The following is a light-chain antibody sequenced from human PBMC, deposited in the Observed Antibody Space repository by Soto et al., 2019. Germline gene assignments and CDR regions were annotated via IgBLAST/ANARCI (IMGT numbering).Light chain of an antibody. CDR3: QQYGSSPIT. CDR1: QSVSSNY. CDR2: GAS. Sequence: EIVLTQSPGTLSLSPGERATLSCRASQSVSSNYLAWYQQKPGQAPRLLIYGASSRATDIPDRFSGSGSGTDFTLTISRLEPADFAVFYCQQYGSSPITFGQGTRLEIK. J-gene: IGKJ5*01. V-gene: IGKV3-20*01.